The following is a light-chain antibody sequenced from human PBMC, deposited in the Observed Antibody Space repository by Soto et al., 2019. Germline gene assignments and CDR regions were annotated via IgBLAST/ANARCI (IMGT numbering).Light chain of an antibody. Sequence: EVVMTQSPDTLSVSPGERATLSCRASQSVTSNLAWYQQKLGQAPRLLIYGASTRATGISARFSGSGSGTEFTLTISSLQSEDFAVYYCQQYGSSAPLIFGGGTKVDIK. CDR2: GAS. CDR1: QSVTSN. J-gene: IGKJ4*01. CDR3: QQYGSSAPLI. V-gene: IGKV3-15*01.